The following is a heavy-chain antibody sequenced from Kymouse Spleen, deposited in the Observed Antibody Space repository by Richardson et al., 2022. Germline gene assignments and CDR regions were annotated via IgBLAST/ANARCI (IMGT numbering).Heavy chain of an antibody. J-gene: IGHJ3*02. CDR2: ISGSGGST. CDR1: GFTFSSYA. CDR3: AKDRYYYGSGSLDAFDI. D-gene: IGHD3-10*01. Sequence: EVQLVESGGGLVQPGGSLRLSCAASGFTFSSYAMSWVRQAPGKGLEWVSAISGSGGSTYYADSVKGRFTISRDNSKNTLYLQMNSLRAEDTAVYYCAKDRYYYGSGSLDAFDIWGQGTMVTVSS. V-gene: IGHV3-23*04.